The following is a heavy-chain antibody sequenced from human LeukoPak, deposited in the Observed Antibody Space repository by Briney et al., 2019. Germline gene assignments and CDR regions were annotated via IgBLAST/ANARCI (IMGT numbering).Heavy chain of an antibody. V-gene: IGHV5-51*01. CDR1: GYSFTSYW. J-gene: IGHJ4*02. Sequence: GESLKISCKGSGYSFTSYWIGWVRQMPGKGLEWMGIIYPGDSDTRYSPSFQGQVTISADKSISTAYLQWSSLKASDTAMYYCARLSGPPIVVVPAALDYWGQGTLVTVSS. D-gene: IGHD2-2*01. CDR2: IYPGDSDT. CDR3: ARLSGPPIVVVPAALDY.